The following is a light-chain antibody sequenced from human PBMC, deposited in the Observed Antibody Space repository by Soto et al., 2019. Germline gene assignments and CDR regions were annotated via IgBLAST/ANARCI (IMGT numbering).Light chain of an antibody. CDR2: NAS. V-gene: IGKV3-15*01. CDR3: QQYYEWPRGT. Sequence: VMTQSPATLSVSPGEGPTLSCRASQSVSSNLVWYQHRPGQAPRLLIDNASTRATGVPARFSGSGSGTEFTLTISSLQSGDAAVYYCQQYYEWPRGTFGQGTKVDI. J-gene: IGKJ1*01. CDR1: QSVSSN.